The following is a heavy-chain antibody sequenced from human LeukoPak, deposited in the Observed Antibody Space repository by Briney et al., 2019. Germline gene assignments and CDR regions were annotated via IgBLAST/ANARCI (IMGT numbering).Heavy chain of an antibody. J-gene: IGHJ5*02. CDR3: ARHAPGYSNINWFDP. CDR1: GGSFIGYY. CDR2: IYTSGST. D-gene: IGHD5-18*01. Sequence: SETLSLTCAVYGGSFIGYYWSWIRQPPGKGLEWIGYIYTSGSTNYNPSLKSRVTISVDTSKNQFSLKLSSVTAADTAVYYCARHAPGYSNINWFDPWGQGTLVTVSS. V-gene: IGHV4-4*09.